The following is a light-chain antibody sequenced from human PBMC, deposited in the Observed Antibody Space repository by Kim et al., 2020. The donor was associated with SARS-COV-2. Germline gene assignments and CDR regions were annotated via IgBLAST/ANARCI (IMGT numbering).Light chain of an antibody. CDR3: ASHAPNIYM. J-gene: IGLJ1*01. CDR1: SSDFPFIY. Sequence: PGQSVASSGSGTSSDFPFIYGSWYQQYPGKAPKLIMYEVSTRPSGVPVRFSGSKSGNTASLTVSGLQAEDEADYYCASHAPNIYMFGTGTKVTVL. CDR2: EVS. V-gene: IGLV2-8*01.